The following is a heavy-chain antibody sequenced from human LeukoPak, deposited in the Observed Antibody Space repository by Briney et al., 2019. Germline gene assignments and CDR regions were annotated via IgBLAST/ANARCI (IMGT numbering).Heavy chain of an antibody. Sequence: GGSLRLSCAASGFTFRNAWMNWVRQAPGKGLEWVSAIGVSADQTFYADSVKGRFTISRDNSKNTLSLAMNNLRAEDTAVYYCAKERNARGALDYWGRGTLVTVSS. V-gene: IGHV3-23*01. CDR1: GFTFRNAW. D-gene: IGHD2-2*01. CDR3: AKERNARGALDY. J-gene: IGHJ4*02. CDR2: IGVSADQT.